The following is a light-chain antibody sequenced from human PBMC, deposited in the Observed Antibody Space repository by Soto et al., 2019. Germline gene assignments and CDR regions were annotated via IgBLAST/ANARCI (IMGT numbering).Light chain of an antibody. CDR3: QAWDSSTYV. V-gene: IGLV3-1*01. CDR2: QDS. Sequence: SYELTQPPSVSVSPGQTASITCSGDKLGDKYACWYQQKPGQSPVLVIYQDSKRPSGIPERFSGSNSGNIATLTISGTQAMDEADYYGQAWDSSTYVFGPGTKLTVL. J-gene: IGLJ1*01. CDR1: KLGDKY.